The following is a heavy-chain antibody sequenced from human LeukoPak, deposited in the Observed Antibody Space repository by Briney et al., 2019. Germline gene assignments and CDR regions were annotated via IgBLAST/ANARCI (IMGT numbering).Heavy chain of an antibody. CDR1: GFTFSFYA. D-gene: IGHD3-22*01. V-gene: IGHV3-23*01. J-gene: IGHJ4*02. Sequence: GGPLRLSCAASGFTFSFYAMSWVRQAPGKGLEWVSAISGSADSTYYADSVKGRFTISRDNSRNTLYLQMNSLRAEDTAVYYCAKSFYYESSGYPRGPDYWGQGTLVTVSS. CDR2: ISGSADST. CDR3: AKSFYYESSGYPRGPDY.